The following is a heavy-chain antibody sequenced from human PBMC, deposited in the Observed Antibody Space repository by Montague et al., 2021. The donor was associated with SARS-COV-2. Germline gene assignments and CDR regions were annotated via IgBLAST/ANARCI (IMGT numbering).Heavy chain of an antibody. CDR1: GGPFSGDGSFSGYY. V-gene: IGHV4-34*01. CDR2: INHTGSR. D-gene: IGHD2-21*01. CDR3: ARAIQQQPLVVVLAIPRPFYYFDH. J-gene: IGHJ4*02. Sequence: SETLSLTCAVYGGPFSGDGSFSGYYWTWIRQTPGKGLEWIGEINHTGSRNYKPSLKRRVIMSVDTPKNQFSMNLSSVTASATAVYYCARAIQQQPLVVVLAIPRPFYYFDHWGQGTLVTVSS.